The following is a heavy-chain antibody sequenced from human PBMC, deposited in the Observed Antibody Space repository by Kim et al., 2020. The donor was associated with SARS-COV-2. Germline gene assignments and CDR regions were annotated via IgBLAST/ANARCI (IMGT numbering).Heavy chain of an antibody. CDR3: QXXSSXXXSRXXXYG. Sequence: SETLSLTCTVSGGSISSYYWSWIRQPPGKGLXWIGYXYYSGSTNYNPSLKSRVTXSVDXXXNQXXXKLXXVTAXXTAXXXCQXXSSXXXSRXXXYG. J-gene: IGHJ6*01. CDR2: XYYSGST. D-gene: IGHD3-3*02. CDR1: GGSISSYY. V-gene: IGHV4-59*01.